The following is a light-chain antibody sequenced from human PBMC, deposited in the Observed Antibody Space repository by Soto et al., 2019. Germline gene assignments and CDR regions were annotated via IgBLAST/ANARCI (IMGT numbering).Light chain of an antibody. CDR1: QSISSW. Sequence: DIQMTQSPSTLSASVGDRVTITCRASQSISSWLAWYQQKPGKAPKLLIYKASSLESGVPSRFSGSGSGTEFTLTISSLQPYDFATYYCQQYNSYPCTFGQGTKVEIK. J-gene: IGKJ1*01. CDR3: QQYNSYPCT. CDR2: KAS. V-gene: IGKV1-5*03.